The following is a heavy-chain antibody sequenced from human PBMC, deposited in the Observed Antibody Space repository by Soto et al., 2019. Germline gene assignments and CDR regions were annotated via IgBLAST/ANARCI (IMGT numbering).Heavy chain of an antibody. CDR1: GGSFSGYY. D-gene: IGHD3-3*01. CDR3: ARETIFGVVRNWFDP. Sequence: QVQLQQWGAGLLKPSETLSLTCAVYGGSFSGYYWSWIRQHPGKGLEWIGEINHSGSTNYNPSLKSRVSISVDTSKNQFSLELSSVTAADTAVYYCARETIFGVVRNWFDPWGQGTLVTVSS. V-gene: IGHV4-34*01. CDR2: INHSGST. J-gene: IGHJ5*02.